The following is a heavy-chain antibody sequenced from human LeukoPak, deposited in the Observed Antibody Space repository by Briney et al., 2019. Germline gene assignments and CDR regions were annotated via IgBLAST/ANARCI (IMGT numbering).Heavy chain of an antibody. D-gene: IGHD3-22*01. CDR1: GFTFSNYA. J-gene: IGHJ5*02. CDR3: ARATGNSGYYALDH. Sequence: GGSLRLSCAASGFTFSNYAMSWVRQAPGKGLEWVSGILGSGDSTYCADSVKGRFTISRDNSKNILYLQMNGLRAEDTAVYYCARATGNSGYYALDHWGQGTLVTVSS. V-gene: IGHV3-23*01. CDR2: ILGSGDST.